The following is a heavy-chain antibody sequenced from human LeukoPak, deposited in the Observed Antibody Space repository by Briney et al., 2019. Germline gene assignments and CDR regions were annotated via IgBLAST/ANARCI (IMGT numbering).Heavy chain of an antibody. V-gene: IGHV3-9*01. D-gene: IGHD2/OR15-2a*01. CDR2: ISWNSDTI. CDR3: VTSGLSRFGF. CDR1: GFTFDDYA. Sequence: GGSLRLFCAVSGFTFDDYAMHWVRHVPGKGLEWVSHISWNSDTIGYADSVKGRFTISRDNAKNSLYLQMNSLRAEDTAVYYCVTSGLSRFGFWGQGTLVTVSS. J-gene: IGHJ4*02.